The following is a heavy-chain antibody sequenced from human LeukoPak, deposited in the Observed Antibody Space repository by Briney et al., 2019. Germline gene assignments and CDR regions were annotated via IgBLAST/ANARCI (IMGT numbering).Heavy chain of an antibody. CDR1: GFIFSSNA. CDR2: ISCSGYTT. CDR3: ARDQTLRYFDWLGSPPSY. J-gene: IGHJ4*02. Sequence: GGSVRLSCAASGFIFSSNALGWVRQAPGKGLEWVSVISCSGYTTYYTDSVKGRFNVYRDNSKRTLSRQVNSLRAEDTRVYFCARDQTLRYFDWLGSPPSYWGQGTLVTVSS. V-gene: IGHV3-23*01. D-gene: IGHD3-9*01.